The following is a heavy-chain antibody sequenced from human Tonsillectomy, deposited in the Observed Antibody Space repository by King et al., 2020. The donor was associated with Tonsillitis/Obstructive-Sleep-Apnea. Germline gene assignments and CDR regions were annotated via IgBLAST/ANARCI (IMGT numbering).Heavy chain of an antibody. Sequence: VQLVESGGGLVKPGGSLRLSCAASGFTFSDYYMSWIRQAPGKGLEWVSYISSSSSYTNYAESLKGRFTISRDNAKNSLYLQMNSLRAEDTAVYYCARDGYCSSTSCYRLFDYWGQGTLVTVSS. CDR1: GFTFSDYY. CDR2: ISSSSSYT. V-gene: IGHV3-11*05. J-gene: IGHJ4*02. CDR3: ARDGYCSSTSCYRLFDY. D-gene: IGHD2-2*03.